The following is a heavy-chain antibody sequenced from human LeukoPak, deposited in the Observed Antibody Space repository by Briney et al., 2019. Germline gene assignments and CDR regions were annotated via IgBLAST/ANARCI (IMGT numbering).Heavy chain of an antibody. CDR3: ARDEDSAYGSGSYLS. D-gene: IGHD3-10*01. CDR2: LYYSGST. Sequence: KPSETLSLTCTVSGGSISGYYWSWIRQPPGKGLEWIGYLYYSGSTNYNPSHKSRVTISVDTSKNQFSLKLSSVTAADTAVYYCARDEDSAYGSGSYLSWGQGTLVTVSS. J-gene: IGHJ5*02. V-gene: IGHV4-59*01. CDR1: GGSISGYY.